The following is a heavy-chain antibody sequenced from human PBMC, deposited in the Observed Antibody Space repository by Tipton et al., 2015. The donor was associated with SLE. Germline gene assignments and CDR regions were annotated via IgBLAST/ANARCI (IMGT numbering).Heavy chain of an antibody. CDR3: ARATWLQGVQGYAFDL. D-gene: IGHD3-10*01. V-gene: IGHV1-8*02. Sequence: QLVQSGAEVKKPGASVKVSCRASGYTFKTRGFIWVRQAPGQGLEWMGWMSPRSGNTGFAQKFQGRVTLTRNTSISTAYMDLRSLRSDDTAVYFCARATWLQGVQGYAFDLWGQGTMVSVSS. J-gene: IGHJ3*01. CDR2: MSPRSGNT. CDR1: GYTFKTRG.